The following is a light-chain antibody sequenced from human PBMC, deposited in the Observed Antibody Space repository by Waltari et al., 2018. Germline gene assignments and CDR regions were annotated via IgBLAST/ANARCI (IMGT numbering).Light chain of an antibody. CDR1: QGISSY. Sequence: DIQMTQSPSSLSASVGDTVTITCRASQGISSYLNWFQQKPGKAPKLLIYGATTLQSGVPSRFSGSGSGTEFTLNISSLQPEDFAAYYCLQHNSYPISFGQGTKVEIK. J-gene: IGKJ2*03. V-gene: IGKV1-17*01. CDR2: GAT. CDR3: LQHNSYPIS.